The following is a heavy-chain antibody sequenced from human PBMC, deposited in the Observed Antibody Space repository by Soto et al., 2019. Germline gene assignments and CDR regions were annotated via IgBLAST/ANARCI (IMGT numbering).Heavy chain of an antibody. CDR1: GFTFSSYA. CDR3: AKPHGGSGWPTYYYYGMDV. Sequence: GGSLRLSCAASGFTFSSYAMSWVRQAPGKGLEWVSAISGSGGSTYYADSVKGRFTISRDNSKNTLYLQMNSLRAEDTAVYYCAKPHGGSGWPTYYYYGMDVWGQGTTVTVSS. CDR2: ISGSGGST. V-gene: IGHV3-23*01. D-gene: IGHD6-19*01. J-gene: IGHJ6*02.